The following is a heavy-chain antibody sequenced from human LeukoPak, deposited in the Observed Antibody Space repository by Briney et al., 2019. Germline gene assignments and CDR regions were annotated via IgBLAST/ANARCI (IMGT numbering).Heavy chain of an antibody. Sequence: GGSLRLSCAASGFTVSSNYMSWVRQAPGKGLEWVSVIYSGGSTYYADSVKGRFTISRDNSKNTLYLQMNSLRAEDTAVYYCARGDPMGSSSKKYAFDIWGQGTMVTVSS. CDR1: GFTVSSNY. J-gene: IGHJ3*02. D-gene: IGHD6-13*01. CDR3: ARGDPMGSSSKKYAFDI. V-gene: IGHV3-66*02. CDR2: IYSGGST.